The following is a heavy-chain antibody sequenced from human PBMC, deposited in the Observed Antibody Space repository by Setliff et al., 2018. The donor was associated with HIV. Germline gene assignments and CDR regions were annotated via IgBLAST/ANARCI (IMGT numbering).Heavy chain of an antibody. CDR2: VYYSGST. CDR3: ARASSSWYYYYYGMDV. J-gene: IGHJ6*02. CDR1: GDSISSSSYY. Sequence: SETLSLTCTVSGDSISSSSYYWGWIRQPPGKGLEWIGSVYYSGSTNYNPSLRSRVTISVDTSKNQFSLKLSSVTAADTAVYYCARASSSWYYYYYGMDVWGQGTTVTVSS. D-gene: IGHD6-13*01. V-gene: IGHV4-39*07.